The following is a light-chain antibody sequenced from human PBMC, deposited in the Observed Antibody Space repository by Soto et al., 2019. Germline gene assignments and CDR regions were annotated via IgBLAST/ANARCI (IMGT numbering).Light chain of an antibody. CDR3: CSYAGGPYV. CDR2: DVS. J-gene: IGLJ1*01. CDR1: SRDVGGYNY. V-gene: IGLV2-11*01. Sequence: QSALTQPRSVSGSPGQSVTISCTGTSRDVGGYNYVSWYQQHPGKAPKLMICDVSKRPSGVPDRFSGSKSGNTASLTISGLQAEDEADYYCCSYAGGPYVFGTGTKLTVL.